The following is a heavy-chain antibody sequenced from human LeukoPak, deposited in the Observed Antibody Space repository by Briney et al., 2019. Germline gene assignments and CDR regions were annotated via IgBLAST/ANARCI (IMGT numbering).Heavy chain of an antibody. J-gene: IGHJ4*02. V-gene: IGHV1-69*05. CDR3: ARGADVVYFDY. Sequence: ASVKVSCKASGGTFSSYAISWVRQAPGQGLEWMGRIIPIFGTANYAQKFQGRVTITTDESTSTAYMELSSLRSEDAAVYYCARGADVVYFDYWGQGTLVTVSS. CDR2: IIPIFGTA. D-gene: IGHD2-21*01. CDR1: GGTFSSYA.